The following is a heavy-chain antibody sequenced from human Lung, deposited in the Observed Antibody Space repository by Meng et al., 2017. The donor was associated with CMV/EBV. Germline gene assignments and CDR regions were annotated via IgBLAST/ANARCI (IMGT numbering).Heavy chain of an antibody. CDR2: ISVSGADT. V-gene: IGHV3-23*01. CDR1: GFTVSIYA. CDR3: AVLGDDSNDY. J-gene: IGHJ4*02. Sequence: LAGAASGFTVSIYAVSWVRRAPGKGLEWVSDISVSGADTSYADSVKGRFTISRDHSKNAVYLQMNSLRAEDTAVYYCAVLGDDSNDYWGQGTLVTVSS. D-gene: IGHD3-16*01.